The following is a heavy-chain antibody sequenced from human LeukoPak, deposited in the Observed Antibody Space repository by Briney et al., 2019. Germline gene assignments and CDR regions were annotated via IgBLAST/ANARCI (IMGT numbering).Heavy chain of an antibody. J-gene: IGHJ4*02. V-gene: IGHV5-10-1*01. CDR1: GYXFATYW. D-gene: IGHD4-17*01. CDR3: ARQGYGEALGY. CDR2: IDPSDSYT. Sequence: GESLKISCNGFGYXFATYWISWVRQMPGKGLEWMGKIDPSDSYTNYSPSFQGHVTISADKSISTAYLQWSSLKASDTAMYYCARQGYGEALGYWGQGTLVTVSS.